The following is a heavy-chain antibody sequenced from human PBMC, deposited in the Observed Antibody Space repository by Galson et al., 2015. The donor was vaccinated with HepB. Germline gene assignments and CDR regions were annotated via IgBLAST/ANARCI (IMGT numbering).Heavy chain of an antibody. D-gene: IGHD2-2*01. CDR3: ALARDPNPTYYSSFNYGMDV. Sequence: SVTVSCKASGGTFSKYAITWARQAPGQGLEWLGGIIPFFGTPIYAQWFQGRVTITADESTTTAHMELSSLGSDDTAVFYCALARDPNPTYYSSFNYGMDVWGQGTTVTVSS. J-gene: IGHJ6*02. CDR2: IIPFFGTP. CDR1: GGTFSKYA. V-gene: IGHV1-69*13.